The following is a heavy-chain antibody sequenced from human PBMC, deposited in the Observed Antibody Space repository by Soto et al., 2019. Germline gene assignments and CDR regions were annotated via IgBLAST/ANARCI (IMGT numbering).Heavy chain of an antibody. V-gene: IGHV3-33*01. CDR3: ARDGGYGDYFRYYYGMDV. J-gene: IGHJ6*02. CDR1: GFTFSSYG. Sequence: QVQLVESGGGVVQPGRSLRLSCAASGFTFSSYGMHWVRQAPGKGLEWVAVIWYDGSNKYYADSVKGRFTISRDNSENTLYLQMNSLRAEDTAVYYCARDGGYGDYFRYYYGMDVWGQGTTVTVSS. D-gene: IGHD4-17*01. CDR2: IWYDGSNK.